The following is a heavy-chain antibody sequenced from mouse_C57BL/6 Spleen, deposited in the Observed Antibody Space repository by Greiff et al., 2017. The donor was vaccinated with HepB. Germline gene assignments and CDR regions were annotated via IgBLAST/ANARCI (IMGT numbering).Heavy chain of an antibody. V-gene: IGHV1-53*01. CDR2: INPSNGGT. D-gene: IGHD1-1*01. CDR3: ARSGPHYYGSSYGYFDV. CDR1: GYTFTSYW. Sequence: QVQLQQPGTELVKPGASVKLSCKASGYTFTSYWMHWVKQRPGQGLEWIGNINPSNGGTNYNEKFKSKATLTVDKSSSTAYMKLSSLTSEDSAVYYCARSGPHYYGSSYGYFDVWGTGTTVTVSS. J-gene: IGHJ1*03.